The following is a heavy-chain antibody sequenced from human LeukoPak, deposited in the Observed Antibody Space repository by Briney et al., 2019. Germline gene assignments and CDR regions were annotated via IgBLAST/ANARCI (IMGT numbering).Heavy chain of an antibody. CDR2: ISYDGSNK. Sequence: GGSLRLSCAASGFTFSSYGMHWVRQALGKGLEWVAVISYDGSNKYYADSVKGRFTISRDNSKNTLYLQMNSLRAEDTAVYYCAVSWWFDPWGQGTLVTVSS. V-gene: IGHV3-30*03. J-gene: IGHJ5*02. CDR3: AVSWWFDP. CDR1: GFTFSSYG. D-gene: IGHD3-10*01.